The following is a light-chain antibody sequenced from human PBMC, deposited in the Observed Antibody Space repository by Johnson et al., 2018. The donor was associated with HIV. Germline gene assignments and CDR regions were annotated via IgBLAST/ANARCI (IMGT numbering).Light chain of an antibody. CDR1: SSNIGNNY. V-gene: IGLV1-51*01. CDR2: DNN. J-gene: IGLJ1*01. CDR3: GSWDSSLSSYV. Sequence: QSVLTQPPSVSAAPGQKVTISCYGSSSNIGNNYVSWYQQLPGTAPKLLIYDNNKRPSEIPDRFSGSKSGTSATLGITGLQTGDEADYYCGSWDSSLSSYVFGTGTKVTVL.